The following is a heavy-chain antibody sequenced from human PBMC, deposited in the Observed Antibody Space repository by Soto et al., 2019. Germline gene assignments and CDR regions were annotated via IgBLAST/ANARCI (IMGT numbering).Heavy chain of an antibody. D-gene: IGHD3-10*02. CDR2: ISNDGSDE. V-gene: IGHV3-30*18. CDR1: GFTFSTYG. Sequence: QVQLVESGGGVVQPGRSLRLSCAASGFTFSTYGMHWVRQTPGKGLEWVALISNDGSDEDYADSVKGRFTISRDNSKNTLYLQMNSLRVEDTAVYYCANVRRPNSPPIEYWGQGTLVTVSS. CDR3: ANVRRPNSPPIEY. J-gene: IGHJ4*02.